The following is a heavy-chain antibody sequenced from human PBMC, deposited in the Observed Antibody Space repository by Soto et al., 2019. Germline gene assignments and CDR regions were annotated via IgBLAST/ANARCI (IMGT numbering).Heavy chain of an antibody. CDR3: AREIYDDYDSSGFDH. CDR2: ISWNSGSI. D-gene: IGHD3-22*01. V-gene: IGHV3-9*01. Sequence: PGGSLRLSCAASGFTFDDYAMHWVRQAPGKGLEWVSGISWNSGSIGYADAVKGRFTISRDNAKNTLSLQMNSPRAEDTAVYYCAREIYDDYDSSGFDHWGQGTLVTVSS. CDR1: GFTFDDYA. J-gene: IGHJ4*02.